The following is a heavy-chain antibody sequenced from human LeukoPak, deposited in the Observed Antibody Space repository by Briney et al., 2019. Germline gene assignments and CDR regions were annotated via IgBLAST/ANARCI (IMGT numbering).Heavy chain of an antibody. D-gene: IGHD6-13*01. CDR2: IIPILGIA. V-gene: IGHV1-69*02. J-gene: IGHJ4*02. CDR1: GGTFSSYT. CDR3: ARVMAAAGTALDY. Sequence: GASVKVSCKASGGTFSSYTISLVRQAPGQGLEWMGRIIPILGIANYAQKFQGRVTITADKSTSTAYTELSSLRSEDTAVYYCARVMAAAGTALDYWGQGTLVTVSS.